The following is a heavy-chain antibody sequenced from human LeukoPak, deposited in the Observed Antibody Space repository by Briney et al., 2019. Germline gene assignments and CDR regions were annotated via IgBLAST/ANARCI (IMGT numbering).Heavy chain of an antibody. CDR1: GFTFSSYS. CDR2: ISSSSYI. Sequence: PGGSLRLSCAASGFTFSSYSMNWVRQAPGKGLEWVSSISSSSYIYYADSVKGRFTISRDNAKNSLYLQMNSLRAEDTAVYCCAKDLVAYYYDSSGVSRGQGTLVTVSS. D-gene: IGHD3-22*01. J-gene: IGHJ4*02. CDR3: AKDLVAYYYDSSGVS. V-gene: IGHV3-21*01.